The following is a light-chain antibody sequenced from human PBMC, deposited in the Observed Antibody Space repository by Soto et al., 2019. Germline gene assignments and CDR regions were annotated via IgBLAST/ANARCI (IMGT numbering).Light chain of an antibody. Sequence: EIVMTQSPATLSVSPGERATLSCRAKQSVSSNLAWYQQKPGQAPRFLIYGASTRATGIPARFSGSGSGTEFTLTISNLQSEDFAFYYCQQYNNWPPYTFGQGTKLEIK. CDR3: QQYNNWPPYT. CDR2: GAS. CDR1: QSVSSN. J-gene: IGKJ2*01. V-gene: IGKV3-15*01.